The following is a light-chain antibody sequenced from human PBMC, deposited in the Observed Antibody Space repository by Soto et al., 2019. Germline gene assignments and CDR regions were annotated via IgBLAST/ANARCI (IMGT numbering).Light chain of an antibody. CDR2: SNN. Sequence: QSVLTQPPSASGTPGQRVTISCSGSSSNIGSNTVNWYQQLPGTAPNLLIYSNNQRPSGVPDRFSGSKSGTSASLSIIGLQSEDEADDYCEAWDDSLNGPVVFGGGTKLTVL. CDR1: SSNIGSNT. CDR3: EAWDDSLNGPVV. J-gene: IGLJ2*01. V-gene: IGLV1-44*01.